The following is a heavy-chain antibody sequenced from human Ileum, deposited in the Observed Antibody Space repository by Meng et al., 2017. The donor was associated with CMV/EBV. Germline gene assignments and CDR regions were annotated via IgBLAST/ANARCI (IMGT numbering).Heavy chain of an antibody. J-gene: IGHJ4*02. CDR1: GFTFSNAW. CDR3: TTDLGYCSSTSCYTAIDY. CDR2: IKSKTDGGTT. D-gene: IGHD2-2*02. V-gene: IGHV3-15*01. Sequence: LTRAASGFTFSNAWMSWVRQAPGKGLEWVGRIKSKTDGGTTDYAAPVKGRFTISRDDSKNTLYLQMNSLKTEDTAVYYCTTDLGYCSSTSCYTAIDYWGQGTLVTVSS.